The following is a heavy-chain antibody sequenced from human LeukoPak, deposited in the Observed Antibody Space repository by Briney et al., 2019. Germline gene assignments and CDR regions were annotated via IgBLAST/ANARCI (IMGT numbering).Heavy chain of an antibody. J-gene: IGHJ6*02. CDR2: INSDGSST. CDR1: GFTFSSYW. CDR3: AREMQWLVLTGQVLYYYYGMDV. V-gene: IGHV3-74*01. Sequence: PGGSLRLSCAASGFTFSSYWMHWVRQAPGQGLVWVSRINSDGSSTSYADSVKGRFTISRDNAKNTLYLQMNSLRAEDTAVYYCAREMQWLVLTGQVLYYYYGMDVWGQGTTVTVSS. D-gene: IGHD6-19*01.